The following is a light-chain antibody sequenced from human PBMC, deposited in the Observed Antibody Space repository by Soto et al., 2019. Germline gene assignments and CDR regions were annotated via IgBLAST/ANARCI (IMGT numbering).Light chain of an antibody. V-gene: IGKV1-27*01. CDR1: QGIENY. CDR3: QMYYNAGFT. J-gene: IGKJ3*01. CDR2: HAY. Sequence: DIQLTQSPSSLSASVGDRVTITCRASQGIENYLAWYQQTPGKPPNLLIYHAYKLHAGVPPRFGGSGSGTVSTPTISSLQPDYVGTYYYQMYYNAGFTFGPGTKVDV.